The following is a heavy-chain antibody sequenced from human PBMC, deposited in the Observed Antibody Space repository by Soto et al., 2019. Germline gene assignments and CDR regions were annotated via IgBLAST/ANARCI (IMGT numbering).Heavy chain of an antibody. Sequence: ASVKVSCTASGYRFTSYGISWVRQAPGQGLEWMGWISAYNGNTNYAQKLQGRVTMTTDTSTSTAYMELRSLRSDDTAVYYCAREGQLVPYFDYWGQGTLVTVSS. CDR1: GYRFTSYG. CDR3: AREGQLVPYFDY. J-gene: IGHJ4*02. CDR2: ISAYNGNT. D-gene: IGHD6-13*01. V-gene: IGHV1-18*01.